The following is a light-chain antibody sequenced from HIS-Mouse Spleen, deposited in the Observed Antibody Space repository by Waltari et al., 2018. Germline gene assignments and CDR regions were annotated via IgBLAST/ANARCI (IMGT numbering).Light chain of an antibody. V-gene: IGLV2-14*03. Sequence: QSALTQPASVSGSPGQSITISRTGTSSDVGGYNYVPGYQQHPGKAPKPMIYDVSNRPSGVSNRFSGSKSGNTASLTISGLQAEDEADYYCSSYTSSSTYVFGTGTKVTVL. CDR3: SSYTSSSTYV. J-gene: IGLJ1*01. CDR1: SSDVGGYNY. CDR2: DVS.